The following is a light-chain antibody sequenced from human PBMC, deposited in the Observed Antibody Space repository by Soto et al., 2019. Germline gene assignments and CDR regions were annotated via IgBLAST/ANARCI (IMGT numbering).Light chain of an antibody. V-gene: IGKV3-20*01. CDR2: GAS. J-gene: IGKJ5*01. CDR1: QSVMSNY. Sequence: EVVLTQSPGTLSLSPGERATLSCRASQSVMSNYVAWYHQKPGQAPRLLISGASTRAAGIPDRFSGSGSGTDFTLTISSLEPEDFAVYYCQQYGKLPITFGQGTRLEI. CDR3: QQYGKLPIT.